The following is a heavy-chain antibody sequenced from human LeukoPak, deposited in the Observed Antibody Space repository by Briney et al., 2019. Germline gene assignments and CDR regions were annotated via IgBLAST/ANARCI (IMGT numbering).Heavy chain of an antibody. CDR2: IRNDGSND. CDR1: GFTFSDFG. V-gene: IGHV3-30*02. J-gene: IGHJ4*02. D-gene: IGHD3-10*01. Sequence: GGSLRLSCAASGFTFSDFGMHWVRQAPGKGLEWVAFIRNDGSNDYYPDSVKGRFTISRDNAKNTLFLQMNSLRAEDTAVYYCARDLSLTMVRGVIDWGQGTLVTVSS. CDR3: ARDLSLTMVRGVID.